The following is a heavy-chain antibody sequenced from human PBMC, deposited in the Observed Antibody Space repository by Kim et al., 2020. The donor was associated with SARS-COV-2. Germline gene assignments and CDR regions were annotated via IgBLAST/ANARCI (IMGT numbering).Heavy chain of an antibody. J-gene: IGHJ4*02. D-gene: IGHD2-15*01. CDR2: IYYSGST. CDR1: GGSVSSGSYY. CDR3: ARGRGDIVAVVAATPPSLDS. Sequence: SETLSLTCTVSGGSVSSGSYYWSWIRQPPGKGLEWIGYIYYSGSTNYNPSLKSRVTISVDTSKNQFSLKLSSVTAASTAVYYWARGRGDIVAVVAATPPSLDSWGQGTLVTVSS. V-gene: IGHV4-61*01.